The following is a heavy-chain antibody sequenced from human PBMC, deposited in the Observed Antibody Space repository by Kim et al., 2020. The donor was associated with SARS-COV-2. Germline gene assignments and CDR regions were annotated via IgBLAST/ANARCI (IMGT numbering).Heavy chain of an antibody. Sequence: SETLSLTCAVYGGSFSAYYWSWIRQFPGKGLEWIGEINESGSTNYNPSLKSRVTISVDTSKNQFSLKLTSMTAADTAVYYCARSPMTSLTMLRNWFDPWGQGTLVTVSS. CDR3: ARSPMTSLTMLRNWFDP. CDR1: GGSFSAYY. J-gene: IGHJ5*02. V-gene: IGHV4-34*01. CDR2: INESGST. D-gene: IGHD4-17*01.